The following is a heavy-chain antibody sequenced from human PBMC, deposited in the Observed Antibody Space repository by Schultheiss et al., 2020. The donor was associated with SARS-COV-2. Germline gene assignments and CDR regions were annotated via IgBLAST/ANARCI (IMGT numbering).Heavy chain of an antibody. Sequence: SETLSLTCAVSGGSISSSNWWSWVRQPPGKGLEWIGEINHSGSTNYNPSLKSRVTISVDTSKGQFSLKLSSVTAADTAVYYCARDSYDHFDYWGQGTLVTVSS. CDR2: INHSGST. J-gene: IGHJ4*02. V-gene: IGHV4-4*02. CDR3: ARDSYDHFDY. CDR1: GGSISSSNW. D-gene: IGHD5-18*01.